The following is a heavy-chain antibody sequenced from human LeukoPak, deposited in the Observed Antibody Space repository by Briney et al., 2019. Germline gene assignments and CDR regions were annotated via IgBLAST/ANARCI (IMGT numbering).Heavy chain of an antibody. V-gene: IGHV3-23*01. D-gene: IGHD2-21*01. CDR3: AKVAVAYCGGDCYTEFDY. Sequence: ETLSLTCTVSGGSISSSSYYWGWVRQAPGKGLEWVSAISGSGGSTYYADSVKGRFTISRDNSKNTLYLQMNSLRAEDTAVYYCAKVAVAYCGGDCYTEFDYWGQGTLVTVSS. CDR1: GGSISSSSYY. J-gene: IGHJ4*02. CDR2: ISGSGGST.